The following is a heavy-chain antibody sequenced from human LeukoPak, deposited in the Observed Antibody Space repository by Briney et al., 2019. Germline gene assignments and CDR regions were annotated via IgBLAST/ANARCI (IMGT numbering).Heavy chain of an antibody. Sequence: GGSLRLSCAASGFTFSSYAMHWVRQAPGKGLEWLAFIWYDEITKNYADSVKGRFTISRDNSKNTLYVQMNSLRPDDTAVYYCAKDSSDYYFDYWGQGTLVTVSS. D-gene: IGHD3-22*01. V-gene: IGHV3-30*02. CDR2: IWYDEITK. J-gene: IGHJ4*02. CDR1: GFTFSSYA. CDR3: AKDSSDYYFDY.